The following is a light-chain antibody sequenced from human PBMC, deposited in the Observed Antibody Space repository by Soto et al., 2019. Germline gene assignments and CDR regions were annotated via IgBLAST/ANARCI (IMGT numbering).Light chain of an antibody. Sequence: QSVLTQPPSASGTPGQTVTISCSGSSSNIGSNSVNWFQHLPGAVPKLLIFSNHQRPSGVPDRFSGSKSGNTASLTISGLQAADEADYYCSLYTSENTYVFGTGTKLTVL. CDR3: SLYTSENTYV. V-gene: IGLV1-44*01. CDR1: SSNIGSNS. CDR2: SNH. J-gene: IGLJ1*01.